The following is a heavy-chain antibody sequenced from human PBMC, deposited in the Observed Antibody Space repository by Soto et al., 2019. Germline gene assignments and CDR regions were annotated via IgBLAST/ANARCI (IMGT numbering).Heavy chain of an antibody. Sequence: GESLKISCKGSGYSFTSYWIGWVRQMPGKGLEWMGIIYPGDSDTRYSPSFQGQVTISADKSISTAYLQWSSLKASDTAMYYCARQGYQPTYYYYGMDVWGQGTTVTVSS. D-gene: IGHD2-2*01. J-gene: IGHJ6*02. CDR1: GYSFTSYW. CDR3: ARQGYQPTYYYYGMDV. CDR2: IYPGDSDT. V-gene: IGHV5-51*01.